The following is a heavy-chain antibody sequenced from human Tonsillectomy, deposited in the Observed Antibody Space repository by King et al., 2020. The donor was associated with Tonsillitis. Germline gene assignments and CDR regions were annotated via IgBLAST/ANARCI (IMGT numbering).Heavy chain of an antibody. D-gene: IGHD3-10*01. V-gene: IGHV1-18*04. CDR2: ISTYNGNT. J-gene: IGHJ4*02. CDR1: GYTFSSYG. CDR3: ANARRPDPWFVKPSDY. Sequence: QLVQSGTEVKKPGASVKVSCKASGYTFSSYGISWVRQAPGQGLEWMGWISTYNGNTYYAQKFQDRLTMTRDTSTSTAYMELWSLRADDTAVYYCANARRPDPWFVKPSDYWGQGTLVTVSS.